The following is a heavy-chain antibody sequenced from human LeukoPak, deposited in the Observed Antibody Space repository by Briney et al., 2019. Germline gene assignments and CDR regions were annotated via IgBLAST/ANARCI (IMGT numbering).Heavy chain of an antibody. J-gene: IGHJ4*02. CDR2: IIPIFGTA. Sequence: PWASVKVSCKASGGTFSSYAISWVRQAPGQGLEWMGGIIPIFGTANYAQKFQGRVTITADESTSTAYMELSSLRSEDTAVYYCAREVRFRRFKEEHYWGQGTLATVSS. D-gene: IGHD3-3*01. CDR3: AREVRFRRFKEEHY. V-gene: IGHV1-69*13. CDR1: GGTFSSYA.